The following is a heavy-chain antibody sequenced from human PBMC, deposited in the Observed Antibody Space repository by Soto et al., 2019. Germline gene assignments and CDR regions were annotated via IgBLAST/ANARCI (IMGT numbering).Heavy chain of an antibody. CDR2: MYYSGST. J-gene: IGHJ3*02. CDR1: GGSISSYY. D-gene: IGHD3-22*01. Sequence: SETLSLTCTVSGGSISSYYWCWIRQPPGKGLEWMGYMYYSGSTNYNPSLKRRVTISVDTSRNQVSLKLSSVTAADTAVYSCTPLYDSRGYPSFGAFDIWGHGTLVTVSS. CDR3: TPLYDSRGYPSFGAFDI. V-gene: IGHV4-59*01.